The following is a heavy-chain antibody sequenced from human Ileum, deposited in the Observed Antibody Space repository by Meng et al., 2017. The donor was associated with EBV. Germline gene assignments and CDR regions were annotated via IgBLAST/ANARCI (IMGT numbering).Heavy chain of an antibody. CDR1: GSTFSVYG. D-gene: IGHD3-10*01. J-gene: IGHJ4*02. Sequence: QVRLVQSGTEVKNPGSSVKVSCKFSGSTFSVYGITWVRQAPGQGLEWMGGIIPALGTPKYARKFQDRLTITADKSTSTGYMELHSLTSNDTAVYFCARGTGADYWGQGTLVTGSS. V-gene: IGHV1-69*06. CDR3: ARGTGADY. CDR2: IIPALGTP.